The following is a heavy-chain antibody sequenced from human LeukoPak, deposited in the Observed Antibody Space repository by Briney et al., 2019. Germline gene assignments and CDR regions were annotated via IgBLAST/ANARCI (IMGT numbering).Heavy chain of an antibody. CDR2: IIPILGIA. CDR3: ARDGSYCSGGSCYGGTGDNWFDP. Sequence: GASVKVSCKASGGTFSSYAISWVRQAPGQGLEWMGRIIPILGIANYAQTFQGRVTITADKSTSTAYMELSSLRSEDTAVYYCARDGSYCSGGSCYGGTGDNWFDPWGQGTLVTVSS. CDR1: GGTFSSYA. J-gene: IGHJ5*02. V-gene: IGHV1-69*04. D-gene: IGHD2-15*01.